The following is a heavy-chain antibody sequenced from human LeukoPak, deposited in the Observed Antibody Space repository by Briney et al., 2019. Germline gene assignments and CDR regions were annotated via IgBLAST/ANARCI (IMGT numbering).Heavy chain of an antibody. J-gene: IGHJ4*02. D-gene: IGHD3-10*01. Sequence: PSETLSLTCTVSGGSISSSSYYWGWIRQPPGKGLEWIGSIYYSGSTYYNPSLKSRVTISVDTSENQFSPKLSSVTAADTAVYYCARHNGNPWFGEPQYYFDYWGQGTLVTVSS. CDR1: GGSISSSSYY. V-gene: IGHV4-39*01. CDR2: IYYSGST. CDR3: ARHNGNPWFGEPQYYFDY.